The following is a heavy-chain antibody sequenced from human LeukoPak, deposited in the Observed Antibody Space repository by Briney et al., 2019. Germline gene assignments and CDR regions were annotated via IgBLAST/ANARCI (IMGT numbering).Heavy chain of an antibody. V-gene: IGHV3-30*02. CDR1: GFTFSSYG. CDR2: IRYDGSNK. D-gene: IGHD3-10*01. CDR3: AKDSAAPISITMVRGRWYFDY. Sequence: PGGSLRLSCAASGFTFSSYGMDWVRQAPGKGLEWVAFIRYDGSNKYYADSVKGRFTISRDNSKNTMYLQMNSLRAEDTAVYYCAKDSAAPISITMVRGRWYFDYWGQGTLVTVSS. J-gene: IGHJ4*02.